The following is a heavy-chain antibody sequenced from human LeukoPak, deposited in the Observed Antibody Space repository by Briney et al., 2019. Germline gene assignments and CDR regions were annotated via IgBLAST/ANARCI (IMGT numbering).Heavy chain of an antibody. D-gene: IGHD6-13*01. CDR1: GYTFTGYY. V-gene: IGHV1-2*02. Sequence: ASVKVSCKASGYTFTGYYMHWVRQAPGQGLEWMGWINPNSGGTNYAQKFQGRVTMTRDASISTAYMELSRLRSDDTAVYYCARTYSSSWYTPYYFDYWDQGTLVTVSS. CDR2: INPNSGGT. J-gene: IGHJ4*02. CDR3: ARTYSSSWYTPYYFDY.